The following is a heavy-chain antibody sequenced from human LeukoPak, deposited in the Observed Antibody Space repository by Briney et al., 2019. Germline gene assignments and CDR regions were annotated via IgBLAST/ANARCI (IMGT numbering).Heavy chain of an antibody. Sequence: SGPTLVKPTQTLTPTCTFSGFSLRTSGMGVGCIRQPPGKALEWLALTYWDDDKRYSPSLKSMLTITKDTSKNQVVLTMPNMDPVDTATYYCAHSPPYYSGSGSYFPAYYFDYWGQGTLVTVSS. CDR3: AHSPPYYSGSGSYFPAYYFDY. D-gene: IGHD3-10*01. J-gene: IGHJ4*02. V-gene: IGHV2-5*02. CDR2: TYWDDDK. CDR1: GFSLRTSGMG.